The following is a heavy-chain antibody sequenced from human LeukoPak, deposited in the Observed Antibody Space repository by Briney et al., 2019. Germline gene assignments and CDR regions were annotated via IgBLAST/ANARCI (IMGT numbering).Heavy chain of an antibody. Sequence: SETLSLTCTVSGGSISGYYWSWIRQPPGRGLEWIGYIYYSGSTKYNPSLKSRVTMSVDTSRNQFSLKVSSVTAADTAVYYCARGGLENGYHSNDGFDIWGQGTMVTVSS. J-gene: IGHJ3*02. V-gene: IGHV4-59*01. CDR3: ARGGLENGYHSNDGFDI. D-gene: IGHD3-22*01. CDR1: GGSISGYY. CDR2: IYYSGST.